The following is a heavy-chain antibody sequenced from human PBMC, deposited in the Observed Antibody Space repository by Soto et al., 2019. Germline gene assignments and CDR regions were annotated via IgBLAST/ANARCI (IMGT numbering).Heavy chain of an antibody. CDR2: INWNGGST. V-gene: IGHV3-20*04. CDR1: GFTFDDYG. D-gene: IGHD1-26*01. Sequence: GGSLRLSCAACGFTFDDYGMSWVRQAPGKGLEWVSGINWNGGSTGYADSVKGRFTISRDNAKNSLYLQMNSLRAEDTALYYCARGLSGSYYDAFDIWGQGTMVTVSS. J-gene: IGHJ3*02. CDR3: ARGLSGSYYDAFDI.